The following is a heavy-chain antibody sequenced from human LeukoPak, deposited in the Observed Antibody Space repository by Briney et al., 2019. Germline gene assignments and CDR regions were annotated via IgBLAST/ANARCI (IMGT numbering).Heavy chain of an antibody. CDR3: ARVSDVPYYFDY. V-gene: IGHV1-2*02. J-gene: IGHJ4*02. Sequence: ASVKVSCKASGYTFTGYYMHWVRQAPGQGLEWMGWINPNSGGTNYAQKFQGRVTMTRDTSISTAYMELGRLRSDDTAVYYCARVSDVPYYFDYWGQGTLVTVSS. CDR2: INPNSGGT. CDR1: GYTFTGYY.